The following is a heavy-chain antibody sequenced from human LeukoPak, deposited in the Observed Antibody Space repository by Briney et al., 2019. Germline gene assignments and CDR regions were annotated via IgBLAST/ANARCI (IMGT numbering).Heavy chain of an antibody. CDR2: IYYPVDT. CDR1: GDSFIGSY. J-gene: IGHJ4*02. Sequence: SETLSLTCTVSGDSFIGSYWSWIRQAPGQGLEWIGYIYYPVDTNYNPSLQSRVTISVDISKKQFSLRLTSVTAADTAVYYSARMRYYDSSGYNPIYYFDYWGQGILVTVSS. V-gene: IGHV4-59*01. D-gene: IGHD3-22*01. CDR3: ARMRYYDSSGYNPIYYFDY.